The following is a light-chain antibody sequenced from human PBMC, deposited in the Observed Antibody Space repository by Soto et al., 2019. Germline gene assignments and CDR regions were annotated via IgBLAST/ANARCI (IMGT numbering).Light chain of an antibody. J-gene: IGLJ2*01. CDR1: SGSIASNY. V-gene: IGLV6-57*01. Sequence: NFMLTQPHSVLESPGKTVTISCTRSSGSIASNYVQWYQQRPGISPITVIYEDDQRPSGVPDRFSGSIDTSSNSASLTISGLKTDDEADYYCQSYHSDSPVVFGGGTKLTVL. CDR2: EDD. CDR3: QSYHSDSPVV.